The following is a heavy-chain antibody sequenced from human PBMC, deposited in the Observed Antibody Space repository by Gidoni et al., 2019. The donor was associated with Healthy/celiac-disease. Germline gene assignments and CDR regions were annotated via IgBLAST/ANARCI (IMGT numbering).Heavy chain of an antibody. Sequence: VQLVQSGAAAKKPGSSVKVSCKSSGGTFRSYANSWVRQAPGHGLDWMGGIIPIFGTANYAQKFQGRVTITADESTSTAYMELSSRRSEDTAVYYCARGEALSQGGGFDPWGQGTLVTVSS. CDR1: GGTFRSYA. D-gene: IGHD1-26*01. CDR2: IIPIFGTA. J-gene: IGHJ5*02. CDR3: ARGEALSQGGGFDP. V-gene: IGHV1-69*01.